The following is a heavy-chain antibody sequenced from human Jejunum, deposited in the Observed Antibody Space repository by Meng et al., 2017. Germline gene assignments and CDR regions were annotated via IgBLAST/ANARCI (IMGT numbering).Heavy chain of an antibody. CDR2: INPNGGGT. V-gene: IGHV1-2*02. Sequence: ASVKVSCKASGYNFIGYWVYWVRQAPGQGLEWIRWINPNGGGTNYSKKFVGRVIVNRDMSTSTVYMDMRRLTYDDTAVYYCAILEEGWGQGT. CDR3: AILEEG. J-gene: IGHJ4*02. D-gene: IGHD3-3*01. CDR1: GYNFIGYW.